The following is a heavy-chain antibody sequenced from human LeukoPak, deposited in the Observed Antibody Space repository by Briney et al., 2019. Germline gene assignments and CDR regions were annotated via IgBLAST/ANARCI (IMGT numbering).Heavy chain of an antibody. D-gene: IGHD3-3*01. V-gene: IGHV4-30-4*01. CDR3: AGRFLEWLLDY. Sequence: SETLSLTCTVSGGSISSGDYYWSWIRQPPGKGLEWIGYIYYSGSTYYNPSLKSRVTMSIDTSKNQFSLKLSSVTAADAAVYYCAGRFLEWLLDYWGQGTLVTVSS. CDR1: GGSISSGDYY. CDR2: IYYSGST. J-gene: IGHJ4*02.